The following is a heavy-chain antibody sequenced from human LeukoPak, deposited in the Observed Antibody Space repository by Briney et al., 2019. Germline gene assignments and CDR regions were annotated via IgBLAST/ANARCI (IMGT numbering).Heavy chain of an antibody. Sequence: GSLRLSCAASGFTFSSYAMSWIRQPPGKGLEWIGYIYYSGSTNFNPSLKSRVTISVDTSKNQFSLKLTSVTAADTAVYYCARLIVYYDSSGYPNWFDPWGQGTLVTVSS. CDR3: ARLIVYYDSSGYPNWFDP. D-gene: IGHD3-22*01. V-gene: IGHV4-59*01. J-gene: IGHJ5*02. CDR2: IYYSGST. CDR1: GFTFSSYA.